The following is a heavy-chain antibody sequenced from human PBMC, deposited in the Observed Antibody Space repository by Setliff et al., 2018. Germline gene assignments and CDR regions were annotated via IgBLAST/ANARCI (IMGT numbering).Heavy chain of an antibody. V-gene: IGHV1-3*01. CDR2: INPGNGNT. CDR1: GYTFTDYA. CDR3: ARDKGYDSSGYYFYYYYYMDV. J-gene: IGHJ6*03. D-gene: IGHD3-22*01. Sequence: VTVSCKASGYTFTDYAMHWVRQAPGQGLEWMGWINPGNGNTKYSQKFQGRVTITRGTSASTAYMGLSSLRSEDTAVYYCARDKGYDSSGYYFYYYYYMDVWCKGTTVTVSS.